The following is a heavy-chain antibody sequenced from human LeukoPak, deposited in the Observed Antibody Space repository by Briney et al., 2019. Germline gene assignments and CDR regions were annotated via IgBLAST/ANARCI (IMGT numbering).Heavy chain of an antibody. CDR3: ASQPPYCSSSTCYSFDY. CDR1: GGSISSYY. Sequence: SETLSLTCTVSGGSISSYYWSWIRQPPGRGLEWIGYIYYSGSTKYNPSLKSRVTMTLDTSKSHFSLRLNSVTAADTAVYYCASQPPYCSSSTCYSFDYWGQGILVTVSS. CDR2: IYYSGST. D-gene: IGHD2-2*01. J-gene: IGHJ4*02. V-gene: IGHV4-59*08.